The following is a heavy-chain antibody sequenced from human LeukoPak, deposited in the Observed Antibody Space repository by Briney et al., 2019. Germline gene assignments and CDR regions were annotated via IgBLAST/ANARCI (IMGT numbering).Heavy chain of an antibody. CDR1: GGSISSISYY. J-gene: IGHJ4*02. CDR2: IYNSGST. CDR3: ARGVVAAAGRTFDF. Sequence: SETLSLTCTVSGGSISSISYYWGWIRQPPGKGLEWIGYIYNSGSTNYNPSLKSRVTISLDTSKNQFSLKLSSVTAADTAVYYCARGVVAAAGRTFDFWGQGTLVTVSS. V-gene: IGHV4-61*05. D-gene: IGHD6-13*01.